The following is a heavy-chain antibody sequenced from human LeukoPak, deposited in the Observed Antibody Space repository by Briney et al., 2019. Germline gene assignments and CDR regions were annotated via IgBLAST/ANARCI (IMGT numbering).Heavy chain of an antibody. Sequence: ASVKVSCKASGYTFTGYYMHWVRQAPGQGLEWMGWINPNSGGTNYAQKLQGRVTMTTDTSTSTAYMELRSLRSDDTAVYYCARAGGGVGATNYWGQGTLVTVSS. J-gene: IGHJ4*02. V-gene: IGHV1-2*02. CDR3: ARAGGGVGATNY. CDR2: INPNSGGT. CDR1: GYTFTGYY. D-gene: IGHD1-26*01.